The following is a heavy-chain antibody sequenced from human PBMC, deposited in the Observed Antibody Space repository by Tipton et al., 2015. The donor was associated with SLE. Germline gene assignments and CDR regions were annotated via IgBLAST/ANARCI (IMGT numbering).Heavy chain of an antibody. CDR2: ISYDGSSM. J-gene: IGHJ3*02. CDR3: TSARGDSTNAFDI. D-gene: IGHD3-16*01. CDR1: GFTFSNFA. V-gene: IGHV3-30*04. Sequence: SLRLSCAASGFTFSNFAIHWVRQAPGKGLEWVAVISYDGSSMYYADSVKGRFSISRDNSKNTVSMQMSSLRTEDTAVYYCTSARGDSTNAFDIWGQGTLVSVSS.